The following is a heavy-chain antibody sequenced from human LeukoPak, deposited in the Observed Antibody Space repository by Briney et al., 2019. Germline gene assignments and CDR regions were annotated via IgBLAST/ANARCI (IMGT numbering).Heavy chain of an antibody. CDR2: IFHTVRT. D-gene: IGHD6-13*01. CDR1: GYSISSGYY. J-gene: IGHJ4*02. Sequence: PSETLSLTCTVSGYSISSGYYWAWIRHPPGKGLEWIGSIFHTVRTYHNPSLKSRVTISVDTSKNQFSLKLNSVTAADTAVYYCARDHSSSSEDYWGQGTLVTVSS. V-gene: IGHV4-38-2*02. CDR3: ARDHSSSSEDY.